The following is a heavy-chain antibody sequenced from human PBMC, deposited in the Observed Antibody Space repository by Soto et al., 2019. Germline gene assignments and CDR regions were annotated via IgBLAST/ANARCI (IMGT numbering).Heavy chain of an antibody. J-gene: IGHJ6*02. CDR2: ISAYNGNT. V-gene: IGHV1-18*01. D-gene: IGHD6-6*01. CDR3: ARGLSIAARPYYYYYGMDV. CDR1: GYTFTSYG. Sequence: ASVKVSCKASGYTFTSYGISWVRQAPGQGLEWMGWISAYNGNTNYAQKLQGRVTMTTDTSTSTAYMELRSLRSDDTAVYYCARGLSIAARPYYYYYGMDVWGQGTTVTVSS.